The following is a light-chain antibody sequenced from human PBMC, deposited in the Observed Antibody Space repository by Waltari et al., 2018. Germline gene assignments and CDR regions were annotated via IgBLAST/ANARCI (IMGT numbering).Light chain of an antibody. Sequence: QSALTQPASVSGSPGQSIIISCTGTTNDLGGYNYVSWYQQHPGKAPKLMIYDANSRPSGVSSRFSGSKSGNTASLIISGLQAEDEADYYCCSFTRSSTWVFGGGTKVTVL. CDR2: DAN. CDR1: TNDLGGYNY. V-gene: IGLV2-14*03. J-gene: IGLJ3*02. CDR3: CSFTRSSTWV.